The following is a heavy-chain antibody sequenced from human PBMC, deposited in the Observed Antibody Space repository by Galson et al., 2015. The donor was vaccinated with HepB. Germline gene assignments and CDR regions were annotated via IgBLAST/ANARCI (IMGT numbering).Heavy chain of an antibody. CDR1: GFTFSSYG. CDR3: ARDHPAVAYFDY. D-gene: IGHD6-19*01. J-gene: IGHJ4*02. Sequence: SLRLSCAASGFTFSSYGMHWVRQAPGKGLEWVAVIWYDGSNKYYADSVKGRFTISRDNSKNTLYLQMNSLRAEDTAVYYCARDHPAVAYFDYWGQGTLVTVSS. CDR2: IWYDGSNK. V-gene: IGHV3-33*01.